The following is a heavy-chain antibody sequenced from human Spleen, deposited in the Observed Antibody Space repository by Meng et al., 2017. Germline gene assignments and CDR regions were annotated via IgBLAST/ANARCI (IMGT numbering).Heavy chain of an antibody. D-gene: IGHD6-19*01. CDR2: IYHSGST. CDR3: ARGSVAGAVDY. J-gene: IGHJ4*02. Sequence: QVPLQESGPGLVKPSQTLSLTCTVSGGSISRGDYFWSWIRQPPGKGLEWTGYIYHSGSTSYNPSLKSRVTISVDRSKNQFSLKLSSVTAADTAVYYCARGSVAGAVDYWGQGTLVTVSS. CDR1: GGSISRGDYF. V-gene: IGHV4-30-2*01.